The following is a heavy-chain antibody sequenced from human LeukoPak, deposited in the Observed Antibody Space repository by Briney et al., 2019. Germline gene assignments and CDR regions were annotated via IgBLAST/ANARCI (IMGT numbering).Heavy chain of an antibody. CDR1: GFIFNNYW. CDR3: VRELLYGTGDQRFDF. V-gene: IGHV3-74*01. D-gene: IGHD7-27*01. Sequence: GGSLRLSCAASGFIFNNYWMHWVRQAPGKGLEWVSRINSDGSSTDYADSVKGRVTTSRDNARNTLYLQTSALRVEDTAVYYCVRELLYGTGDQRFDFWGQGTLVTVSS. CDR2: INSDGSST. J-gene: IGHJ4*02.